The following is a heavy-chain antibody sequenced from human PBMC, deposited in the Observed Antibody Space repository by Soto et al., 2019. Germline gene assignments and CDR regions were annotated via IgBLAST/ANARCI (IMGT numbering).Heavy chain of an antibody. D-gene: IGHD3-10*01. J-gene: IGHJ4*02. CDR3: ARGRLGHYGSGKFDY. CDR2: INHSGRT. V-gene: IGHV4-34*01. Sequence: QVQLQQCGAGLLKPSETLSLTCAVYGESFSGYFWTWIRQPPGKGLEWIGEINHSGRTNYKPSLKNQVTISVDTSKYQFSLKLTSVTAADTSIYYCARGRLGHYGSGKFDYWGQGTLVTVSS. CDR1: GESFSGYF.